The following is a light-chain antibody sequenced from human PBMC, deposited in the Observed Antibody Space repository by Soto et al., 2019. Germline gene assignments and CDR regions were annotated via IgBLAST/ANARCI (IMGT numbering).Light chain of an antibody. CDR3: QQYETFSGT. CDR1: QSVSGW. J-gene: IGKJ1*01. CDR2: DAS. V-gene: IGKV1-5*01. Sequence: DIQMTQSPSTLSASVGDTVTVTCRSSQSVSGWLAWYQQKPGEAPKLLIYDASALPRGVPSRFSGSGSGTKFPLTIASLPADDFGNYYCQQYETFSGTFGPGTKVDIK.